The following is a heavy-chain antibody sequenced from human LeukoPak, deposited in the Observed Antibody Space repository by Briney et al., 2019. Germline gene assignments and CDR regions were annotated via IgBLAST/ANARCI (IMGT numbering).Heavy chain of an antibody. D-gene: IGHD3-9*01. CDR2: IYYSGST. J-gene: IGHJ5*02. V-gene: IGHV4-59*01. Sequence: SETLSLTCTVSGGSISSYYWSWIRQPAGKGLEWIGYIYYSGSTNYNPSLKSRVTISVDTSKNQFSLKLSSVTAADTAVYYCARYDILTGPFEGWFDPWGQGTLVTVSS. CDR3: ARYDILTGPFEGWFDP. CDR1: GGSISSYY.